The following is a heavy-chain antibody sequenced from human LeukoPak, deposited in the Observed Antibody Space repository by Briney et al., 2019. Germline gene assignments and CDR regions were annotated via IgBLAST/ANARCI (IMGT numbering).Heavy chain of an antibody. CDR2: INHNGNVN. Sequence: PGGSLRLSCAASGFTFSSYWMNWARQAPGKGPEWVASINHNGNVNYYVDSVKGRFTIFRDNAKNSLYLQMSNLRAEDTAVYFCARGGGLDVWGQGATVTVSS. J-gene: IGHJ6*02. CDR1: GFTFSSYW. D-gene: IGHD3-16*01. V-gene: IGHV3-7*03. CDR3: ARGGGLDV.